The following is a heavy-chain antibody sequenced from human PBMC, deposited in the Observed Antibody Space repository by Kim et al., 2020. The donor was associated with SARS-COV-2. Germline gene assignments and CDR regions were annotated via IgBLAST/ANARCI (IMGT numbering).Heavy chain of an antibody. J-gene: IGHJ1*01. V-gene: IGHV3-23*01. CDR1: GFPFNNFA. Sequence: GGSLRLSCSASGFPFNNFAMSWVRQAPGRGLEWVSSISESGTTTYYADSVRGRFTISRDNSKNTLYLQMSDVRAEDTAIYYCAKDPDWVQQAAAYRARYFPHWGQATLVTVSS. CDR3: AKDPDWVQQAAAYRARYFPH. D-gene: IGHD6-13*01. CDR2: ISESGTTT.